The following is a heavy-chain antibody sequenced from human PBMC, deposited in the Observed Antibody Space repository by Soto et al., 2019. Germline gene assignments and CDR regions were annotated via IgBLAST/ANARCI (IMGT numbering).Heavy chain of an antibody. Sequence: GGSLRLSCAASGFSVSSTYMSWVRQAPGKGLEWVSVIYSGGSTYYADSVKGRFTISRDNSKNTLYLQMNGLRAEDTAVYYCARQESSVTPKVGHYFAYWGHGTLVTVSS. CDR3: ARQESSVTPKVGHYFAY. CDR2: IYSGGST. D-gene: IGHD1-26*01. J-gene: IGHJ4*01. CDR1: GFSVSSTY. V-gene: IGHV3-66*04.